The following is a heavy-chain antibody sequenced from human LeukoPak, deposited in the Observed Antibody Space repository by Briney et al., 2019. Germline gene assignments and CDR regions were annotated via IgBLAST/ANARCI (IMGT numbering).Heavy chain of an antibody. Sequence: GRSLRLSCAASGFTFDDYAMHWVRQAPGKGLEWVSGISWNSGSIGYADSVKGRFTISRDNAKNSLYLQMNSLRAEDTAVYYCARAVAGYSYGYLIDYYYMDVWGKGTTVTVSS. CDR1: GFTFDDYA. CDR2: ISWNSGSI. D-gene: IGHD5-18*01. J-gene: IGHJ6*03. CDR3: ARAVAGYSYGYLIDYYYMDV. V-gene: IGHV3-9*01.